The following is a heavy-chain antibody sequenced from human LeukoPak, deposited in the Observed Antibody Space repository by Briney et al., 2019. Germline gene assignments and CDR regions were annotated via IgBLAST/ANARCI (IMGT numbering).Heavy chain of an antibody. V-gene: IGHV3-21*01. J-gene: IGHJ4*02. CDR2: ISSSSSYI. CDR3: ARDVLTYYYDSSGYYFDY. Sequence: PGGSLRLSCAASGFTFSSYSMNWVRQAPGKGLEWVSSISSSSSYIYYADSVKGRFTISRDNAKNSLYLQMNSLRAEDTAVYYCARDVLTYYYDSSGYYFDYWGQGTLVTVSS. CDR1: GFTFSSYS. D-gene: IGHD3-22*01.